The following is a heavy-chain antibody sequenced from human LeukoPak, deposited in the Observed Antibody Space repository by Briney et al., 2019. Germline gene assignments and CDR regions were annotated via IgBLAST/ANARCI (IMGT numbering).Heavy chain of an antibody. CDR3: ARVPEYCSSTSCPLGFDY. V-gene: IGHV1-8*03. CDR2: MNPNSGNT. D-gene: IGHD2-2*01. CDR1: GYTFTSYG. Sequence: ASVKVSCKASGYTFTSYGINWVRQATGQGLEWMGWMNPNSGNTGYAQKFQGRVTITRNTSISTAYMELSSLRSEDTAVYYCARVPEYCSSTSCPLGFDYWGQGTLVTVSS. J-gene: IGHJ4*02.